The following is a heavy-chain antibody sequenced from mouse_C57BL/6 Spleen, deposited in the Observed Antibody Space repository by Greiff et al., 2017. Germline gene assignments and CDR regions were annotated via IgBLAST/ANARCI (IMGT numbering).Heavy chain of an antibody. CDR1: GYAFSSYW. CDR2: IYPGDGDT. D-gene: IGHD2-3*01. V-gene: IGHV1-80*01. Sequence: VKLVESGAELVKPGASVKISCKASGYAFSSYWMNWVKQRPGKGLEWIGQIYPGDGDTNYNGKFKGKATLTADKSSSTAYMQLSSLTSEDSAVYFCARGGYEPFAYWGQGTLVTVSA. J-gene: IGHJ3*01. CDR3: ARGGYEPFAY.